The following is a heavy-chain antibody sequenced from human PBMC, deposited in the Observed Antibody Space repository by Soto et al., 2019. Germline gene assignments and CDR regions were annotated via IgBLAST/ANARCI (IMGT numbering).Heavy chain of an antibody. CDR1: GYSFSTSW. V-gene: IGHV5-51*01. D-gene: IGHD2-21*01. CDR3: ARTTIAGIRGYFDY. J-gene: IGHJ4*02. Sequence: PGESLKISCQGSGYSFSTSWIGWVRQMPGKGLEWMGIIYPGDSDTRYSPSFQGQVTISADKSISTAFLQWSSLKASDTATYYCARTTIAGIRGYFDYWGQGTLVTVSS. CDR2: IYPGDSDT.